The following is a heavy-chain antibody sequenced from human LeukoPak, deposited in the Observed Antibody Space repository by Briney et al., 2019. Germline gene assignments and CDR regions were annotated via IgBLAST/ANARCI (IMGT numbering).Heavy chain of an antibody. CDR1: GYSISSGYY. J-gene: IGHJ4*02. CDR2: IYYSGST. Sequence: SETLSLTCTVSGYSISSGYYWGWIRQPPGKGLEWIGYIYYSGSTNYNPSLKSRVTISIDTSKNQFSLRLNSVTAADTAVYYCASYRGYSYGYYFNYWGQGTLVTVSS. V-gene: IGHV4-38-2*02. CDR3: ASYRGYSYGYYFNY. D-gene: IGHD5-18*01.